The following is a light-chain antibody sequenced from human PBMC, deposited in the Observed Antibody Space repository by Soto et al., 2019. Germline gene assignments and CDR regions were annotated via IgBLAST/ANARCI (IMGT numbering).Light chain of an antibody. CDR2: GAS. Sequence: ENVLTQSPGTLSLSPGERATLSCRASQTVSSYLTWYQQRPGQAPRLLISGASRRATGIPDRFSGIGSGTDFTLTISRLEPEDFALYYCQQYGTSPITLGQGTRLEIK. CDR1: QTVSSY. J-gene: IGKJ5*01. V-gene: IGKV3-20*01. CDR3: QQYGTSPIT.